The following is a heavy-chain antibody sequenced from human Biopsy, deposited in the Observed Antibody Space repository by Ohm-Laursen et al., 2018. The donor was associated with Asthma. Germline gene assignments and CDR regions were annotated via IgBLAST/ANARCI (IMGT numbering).Heavy chain of an antibody. D-gene: IGHD2-15*01. CDR1: GVSIRSSY. V-gene: IGHV4-59*01. CDR3: AGFCSGGNCPDH. CDR2: IHYSGST. Sequence: SETLSLTCTVSGVSIRSSYWTWIRQPPGKGLEWIGNIHYSGSTYSNPSLKSRVTISVDTPKKQISLRLSSVIAADTAVYYCAGFCSGGNCPDHWGQGTLVTVSS. J-gene: IGHJ4*02.